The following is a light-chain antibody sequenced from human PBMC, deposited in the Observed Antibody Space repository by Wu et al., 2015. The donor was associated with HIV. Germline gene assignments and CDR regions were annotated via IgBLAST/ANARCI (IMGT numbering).Light chain of an antibody. CDR2: AAS. CDR3: QQTYSTPKT. Sequence: DIQMTQSPSSLSASVGDRVTITCRASQSISSDLKWYQQKPGAAPQLLIYAASSLQSGVPSRFSGSGSGTDFTLTINSPQPEDFATYYCQQTYSTPKTFGQGTKVEIK. V-gene: IGKV1-39*01. J-gene: IGKJ1*01. CDR1: QSISSD.